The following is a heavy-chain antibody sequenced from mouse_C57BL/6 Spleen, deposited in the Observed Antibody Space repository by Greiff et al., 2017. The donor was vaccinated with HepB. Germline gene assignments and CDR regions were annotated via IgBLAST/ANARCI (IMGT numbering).Heavy chain of an antibody. CDR3: ARSESLYDYEGAYAMDY. CDR2: IDPNSGGT. Sequence: QVQLQQPGAELVKPGASVKLSCKASGYTFTSYWMHWVKQRPGRGLEWIGRIDPNSGGTKYNEKFKSKATLTVDKPSSTAYMQLSSLTSEDSAVYYCARSESLYDYEGAYAMDYWGQGTSVTVSS. J-gene: IGHJ4*01. V-gene: IGHV1-72*01. D-gene: IGHD2-4*01. CDR1: GYTFTSYW.